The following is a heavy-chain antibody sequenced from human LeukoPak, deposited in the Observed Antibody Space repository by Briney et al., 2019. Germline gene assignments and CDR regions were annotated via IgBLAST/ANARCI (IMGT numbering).Heavy chain of an antibody. CDR3: ARERLVGTYYFDY. D-gene: IGHD6-6*01. CDR2: LSPSGGST. V-gene: IGHV1-46*01. CDR1: GYTFTNYY. J-gene: IGHJ4*02. Sequence: ASVKLSCKASGYTFTNYYMHWVRQAPGQGLEWMGILSPSGGSTSYALKFQGRVTMTRDTSTSTVYMELSSLRSDDTAVYYCARERLVGTYYFDYWGQGTLVTVSS.